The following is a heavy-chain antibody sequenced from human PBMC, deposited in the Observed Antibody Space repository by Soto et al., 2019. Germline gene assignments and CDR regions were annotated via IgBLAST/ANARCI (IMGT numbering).Heavy chain of an antibody. CDR2: IWYDGSNK. Sequence: QVQLVESGGGVVQPGRSLRLSCAASGFTFSSYGMHWVRQAPGKGLEWVAVIWYDGSNKYYADSVKGRFTISRDNSKNTLDLQMNSRRAEDTAVYYCARAGSSAWGRSQQLADVDYWGQGTLVTVSS. CDR1: GFTFSSYG. CDR3: ARAGSSAWGRSQQLADVDY. D-gene: IGHD6-13*01. V-gene: IGHV3-33*01. J-gene: IGHJ4*02.